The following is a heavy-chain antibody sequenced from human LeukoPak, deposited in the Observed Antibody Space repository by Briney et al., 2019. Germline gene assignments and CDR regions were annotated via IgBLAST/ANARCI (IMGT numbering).Heavy chain of an antibody. CDR2: IYYSGST. D-gene: IGHD3-22*01. J-gene: IGHJ6*03. Sequence: PSETLSLTCTVSGGSISSYYWSWIRQPPGKGLKWIGYIYYSGSTNYNPSLKSRATLSVDTSNNQFSLGLSSVTAADTAVYYCAKVSDSTGSYINYYYYMDVCGKGTAVTVSS. CDR3: AKVSDSTGSYINYYYYMDV. CDR1: GGSISSYY. V-gene: IGHV4-59*08.